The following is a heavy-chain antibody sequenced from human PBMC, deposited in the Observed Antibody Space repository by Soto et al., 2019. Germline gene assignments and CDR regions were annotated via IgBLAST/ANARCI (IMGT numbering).Heavy chain of an antibody. Sequence: PRLSCAASGFTFSSYSMNWVRQAPGKGLEWVSSISSSSSYIYYADSVKGRFTISRDNAKNSLYLQMNSLRAEDTAVYYCARAGYSSSWYAFDYWGQGTLVTVSS. CDR1: GFTFSSYS. CDR3: ARAGYSSSWYAFDY. CDR2: ISSSSSYI. V-gene: IGHV3-21*01. J-gene: IGHJ4*02. D-gene: IGHD6-13*01.